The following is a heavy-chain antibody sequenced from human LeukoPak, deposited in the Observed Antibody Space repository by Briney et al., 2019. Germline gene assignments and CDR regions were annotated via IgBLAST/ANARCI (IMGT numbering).Heavy chain of an antibody. Sequence: GASVKVSCKASGGTFSSYAISWVRQAPGQGLEWMGRIIPILGIANYAQKFQGRVTITADKSTSTAYIELSSLRSEDTAVYYCARDSRLYCSGGSCYPEDYYYYGMDVWGQGTTVTVSS. V-gene: IGHV1-69*04. J-gene: IGHJ6*02. D-gene: IGHD2-15*01. CDR3: ARDSRLYCSGGSCYPEDYYYYGMDV. CDR2: IIPILGIA. CDR1: GGTFSSYA.